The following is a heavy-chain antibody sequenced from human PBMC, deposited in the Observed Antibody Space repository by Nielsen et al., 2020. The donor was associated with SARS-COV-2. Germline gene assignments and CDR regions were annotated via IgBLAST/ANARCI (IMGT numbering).Heavy chain of an antibody. CDR1: GFTFSSYA. V-gene: IGHV3-23*01. D-gene: IGHD3-3*01. J-gene: IGHJ4*02. CDR2: ISWSSGYI. CDR3: AKDYFLEWSFGDQHDF. Sequence: GGSLRLSCAASGFTFSSYAMHWVRQAPGKGLEWVSSISWSSGYIYYADSVQGRFTISRDNSKNTLYLQMNSLRAEDTAIYYCAKDYFLEWSFGDQHDFWGPGTLVTVSS.